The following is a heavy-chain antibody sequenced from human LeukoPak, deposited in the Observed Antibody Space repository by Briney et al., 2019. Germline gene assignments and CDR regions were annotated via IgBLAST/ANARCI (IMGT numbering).Heavy chain of an antibody. CDR1: GFTFSTYW. CDR2: IKQDGSEK. Sequence: GGSLRLSCAASGFTFSTYWMSWVRQAPGKGLEWVANIKQDGSEKYYVVSVEGRFTISRDNAKNSLLLQMNSLRAEDAAVYYCARAAHYYDSGGFLPEAFDVWGQGTMVTVSS. V-gene: IGHV3-7*01. D-gene: IGHD3-22*01. CDR3: ARAAHYYDSGGFLPEAFDV. J-gene: IGHJ3*01.